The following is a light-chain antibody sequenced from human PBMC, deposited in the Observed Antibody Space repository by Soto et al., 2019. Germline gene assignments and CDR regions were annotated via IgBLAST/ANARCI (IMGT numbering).Light chain of an antibody. Sequence: EIVMKHSPATLSVSTGERATLSCRASQSVSSNLAWYQQKPGQAPRLLIYGASTRATGIPARFSGSGSGTEFTLTISSLQSEDFAVYYCQQYNTWPRSFGQGTKVDIK. J-gene: IGKJ1*01. CDR2: GAS. V-gene: IGKV3-15*01. CDR1: QSVSSN. CDR3: QQYNTWPRS.